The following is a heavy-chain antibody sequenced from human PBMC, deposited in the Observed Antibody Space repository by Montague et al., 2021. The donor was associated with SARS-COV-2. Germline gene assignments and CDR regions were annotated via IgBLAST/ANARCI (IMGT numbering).Heavy chain of an antibody. J-gene: IGHJ6*02. Sequence: SLRLSCAASGFTFSGYDMHWVRQAPGKGLEWVAVIWYDGSNQYYGDSVKGRFTISRDNSKNTPYLQMNSLRAEDTAVYYCAREYSAPRWFGEYNRYGMDVWGQGTTVTVSS. CDR1: GFTFSGYD. CDR3: AREYSAPRWFGEYNRYGMDV. D-gene: IGHD3-10*01. V-gene: IGHV3-33*08. CDR2: IWYDGSNQ.